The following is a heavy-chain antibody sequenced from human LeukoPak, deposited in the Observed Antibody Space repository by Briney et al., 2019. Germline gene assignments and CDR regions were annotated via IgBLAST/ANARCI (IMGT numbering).Heavy chain of an antibody. CDR1: GFTFSSYW. J-gene: IGHJ4*02. Sequence: PGGSLRLSCAASGFTFSSYWMNWVRQAPGKGLEWVSYISSSGSTKYYADSVKGRFTISRDNAKNSLYLQMTSLRAEDTAVYYCARGFWGVYGDGYDYWGQGTLVTVSS. CDR3: ARGFWGVYGDGYDY. D-gene: IGHD4-17*01. V-gene: IGHV3-48*04. CDR2: ISSSGSTK.